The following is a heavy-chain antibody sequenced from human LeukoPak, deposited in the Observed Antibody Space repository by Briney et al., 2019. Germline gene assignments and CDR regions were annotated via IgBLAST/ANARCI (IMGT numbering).Heavy chain of an antibody. Sequence: PGGSLRLSCAASGFTFSGYGMHWVRQAPGKEPEWVSFISNDGSSKYYADSVKGRFTISRDNSKNTLYLQVNSLRAEDTAVYYCAKESDAFDIWGQGTMVTVS. CDR2: ISNDGSSK. J-gene: IGHJ3*02. CDR3: AKESDAFDI. V-gene: IGHV3-30*18. CDR1: GFTFSGYG.